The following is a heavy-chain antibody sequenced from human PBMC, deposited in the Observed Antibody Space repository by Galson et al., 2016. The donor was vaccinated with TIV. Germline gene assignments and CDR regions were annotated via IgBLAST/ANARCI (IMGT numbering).Heavy chain of an antibody. J-gene: IGHJ4*02. CDR3: VRTAHWSGYGDY. CDR2: VYYTGSTNNIPSLT. D-gene: IGHD3-3*01. V-gene: IGHV4-59*03. Sequence: SETLSLTCTVSGASISNYFWTWIRQPPGKGLEWIGYVYYTGSTNNIPSLTNYNPSLKSRVTISLDTSKNQFSLKVNSVTAGDTAIYYSVRTAHWSGYGDYWGQGILVTVSS. CDR1: GASISNYF.